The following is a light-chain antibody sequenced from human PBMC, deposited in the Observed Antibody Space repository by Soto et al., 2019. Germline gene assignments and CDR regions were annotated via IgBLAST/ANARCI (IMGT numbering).Light chain of an antibody. V-gene: IGLV2-14*01. CDR3: SSFRSGSTL. J-gene: IGLJ1*01. CDR1: SSDVGAYNF. CDR2: EVS. Sequence: QSALTQPASMSGSPGQSIAISCTGTSSDVGAYNFVSWYQQHPGKAPKLMIYEVSNRPSGVSSRFSGSKSGNTASLTISGLQPEDEADYYCSSFRSGSTLFGTGTKLTVL.